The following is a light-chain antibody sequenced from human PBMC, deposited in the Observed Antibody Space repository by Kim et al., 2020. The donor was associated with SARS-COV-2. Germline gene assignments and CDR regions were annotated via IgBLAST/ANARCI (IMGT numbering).Light chain of an antibody. Sequence: SYELTQPPSVSVSLGQTASITCSRDKLGDKYACWYQQKPGQSPVLVIYQDSKRPSGIPERFSGSNSGNTATLTISGTQAMDEADYYCQAWDSSTAPWVFGGGTQLTVL. CDR3: QAWDSSTAPWV. CDR2: QDS. J-gene: IGLJ3*02. CDR1: KLGDKY. V-gene: IGLV3-1*01.